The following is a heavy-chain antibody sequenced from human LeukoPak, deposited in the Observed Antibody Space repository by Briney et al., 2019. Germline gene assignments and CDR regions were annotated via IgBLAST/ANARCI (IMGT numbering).Heavy chain of an antibody. CDR2: ISGGVYNT. Sequence: GGSLRLSCEASGFTFSNYGMNWVRQAPGKGLEWVSGISGGVYNTYYADSVKGRFTISRDNSKNTLYLQMNGLRAEDTAVYYCARDIQTAYCGGDCSTLFDYWGQGTLVTVSS. CDR1: GFTFSNYG. CDR3: ARDIQTAYCGGDCSTLFDY. V-gene: IGHV3-23*01. J-gene: IGHJ4*02. D-gene: IGHD2-21*02.